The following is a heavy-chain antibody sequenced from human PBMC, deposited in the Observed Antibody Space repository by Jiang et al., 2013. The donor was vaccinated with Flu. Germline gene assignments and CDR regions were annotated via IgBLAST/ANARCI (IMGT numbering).Heavy chain of an antibody. V-gene: IGHV3-30*18. CDR2: ISGNGKII. J-gene: IGHJ4*02. CDR3: AKEITSRFELDY. CDR1: GFTFSSFA. Sequence: VQLVESGGGVVQPGRSLRLSCSTSGFTFSSFAMHWVRQAPGKGLEWLAVISGNGKIIFYADSAKGRFTISRDNSKVTLYLEVNSLRAEDTAVYYCAKEITSRFELDYWGQGTLVTVSS. D-gene: IGHD1-20*01.